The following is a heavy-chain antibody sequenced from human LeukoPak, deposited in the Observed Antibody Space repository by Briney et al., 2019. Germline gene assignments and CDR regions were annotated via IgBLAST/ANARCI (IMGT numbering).Heavy chain of an antibody. J-gene: IGHJ4*02. CDR2: ISSSSSYI. CDR3: ARNLPSYYYDSSGHGVDY. CDR1: GFTFSSYS. D-gene: IGHD3-22*01. Sequence: GGSLRLSCAASGFTFSSYSMNWVRQAPGKGLEWVSSISSSSSYIYYADSVKGRFTISRDNAKNSLYLQMNSLRAEDTAVYYCARNLPSYYYDSSGHGVDYWGQGTLVTVSS. V-gene: IGHV3-21*01.